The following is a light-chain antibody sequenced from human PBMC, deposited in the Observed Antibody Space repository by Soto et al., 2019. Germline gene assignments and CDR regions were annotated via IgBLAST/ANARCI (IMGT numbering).Light chain of an antibody. Sequence: SALPQSASVSGSPGQSITISCTGTSGDVGSYYLVSWYQQHPGKAPKLMIYEVSKRPSGVSNRFSGSKSGNTASLTISGLQAEDEADYYCCSYAGSSTVVFGGGTKLTVL. V-gene: IGLV2-23*02. CDR2: EVS. CDR3: CSYAGSSTVV. CDR1: SGDVGSYYL. J-gene: IGLJ2*01.